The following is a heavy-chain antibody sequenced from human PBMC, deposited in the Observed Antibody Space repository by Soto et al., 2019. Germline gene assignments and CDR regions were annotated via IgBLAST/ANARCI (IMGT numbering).Heavy chain of an antibody. CDR3: ARASGSGSYYNGNWFDP. CDR2: IIPIFGTA. D-gene: IGHD3-10*01. J-gene: IGHJ5*02. CDR1: GGTFSSYA. V-gene: IGHV1-69*13. Sequence: SVKVSCKASGGTFSSYAISWVRQAPGQGLEWMGGIIPIFGTANYAQKFQGRVTITADESTSTAYMELSSLRSEDTAVYYCARASGSGSYYNGNWFDPWGQGTLVTVS.